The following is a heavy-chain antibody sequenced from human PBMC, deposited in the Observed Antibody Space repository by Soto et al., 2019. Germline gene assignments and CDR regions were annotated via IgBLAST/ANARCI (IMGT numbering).Heavy chain of an antibody. Sequence: SETLSLTCTVSGGSISSYYWSWIRQPPGKELEWIGCIYYSGSTNYNPSLKSRVTISVDTSKNQFSLKLSSVTAADTAVYYCARQGEAYSGSGTNYYYYGMDVWGQGTTVTVSS. CDR2: IYYSGST. D-gene: IGHD3-10*01. V-gene: IGHV4-59*01. CDR1: GGSISSYY. CDR3: ARQGEAYSGSGTNYYYYGMDV. J-gene: IGHJ6*02.